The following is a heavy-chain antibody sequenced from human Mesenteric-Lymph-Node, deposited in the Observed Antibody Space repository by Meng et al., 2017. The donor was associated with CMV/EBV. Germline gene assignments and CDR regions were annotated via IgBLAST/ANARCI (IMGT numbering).Heavy chain of an antibody. CDR1: SIVSGTW. CDR2: IYHSGST. V-gene: IGHV4-4*02. CDR3: ARRAREITMIVVVRYYFDY. D-gene: IGHD3-22*01. J-gene: IGHJ4*02. Sequence: SIVSGTWWSWVRQPPGKGLEWIGDIYHSGSTNYNPSLKSRVIISVDRSKNQFSLDLAPVTAADTALYYCARRAREITMIVVVRYYFDYWGQGTLVTVSS.